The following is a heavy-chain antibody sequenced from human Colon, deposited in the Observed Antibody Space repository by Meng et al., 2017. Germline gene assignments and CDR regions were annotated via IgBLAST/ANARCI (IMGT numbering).Heavy chain of an antibody. CDR2: INQDGTKT. CDR1: GFTFSSLW. D-gene: IGHD3-10*01. V-gene: IGHV3-7*01. Sequence: GESLKISCAAPGFTFSSLWMSWVRHASGKGPEWVANINQDGTKTYYVDSVKGRFTISRDNAKSSLSLQLNSLRAEDTAVYYCASAETVRGAAVGYWGQGTLVTVSS. J-gene: IGHJ4*02. CDR3: ASAETVRGAAVGY.